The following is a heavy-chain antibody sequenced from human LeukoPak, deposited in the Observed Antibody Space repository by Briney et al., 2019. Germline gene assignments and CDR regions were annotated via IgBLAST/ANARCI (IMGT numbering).Heavy chain of an antibody. J-gene: IGHJ5*02. CDR3: AREYDSSGYYDL. Sequence: SETLSLTCAVYGGSFSGYYWSWIRQPPGKGLEWIGEINHSGSTNYNPSLKSRVTISVDTSKNQFSLKLSSVTAADTAVYYCAREYDSSGYYDLWGQGTLVTVSS. CDR2: INHSGST. V-gene: IGHV4-34*01. CDR1: GGSFSGYY. D-gene: IGHD3-22*01.